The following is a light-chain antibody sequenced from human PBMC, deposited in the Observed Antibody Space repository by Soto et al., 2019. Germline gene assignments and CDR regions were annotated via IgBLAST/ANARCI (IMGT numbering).Light chain of an antibody. J-gene: IGKJ2*01. CDR2: KAS. V-gene: IGKV1-5*03. Sequence: DIQMTQSPSTLSASVGDRVTITCRASQSISSWLAWYQQKPGKGPKILIYKASSLESGAQSRFSGRGSCTGFTPTISGLQPDDFVTDDCQEYNSYSYSLGQGTKV. CDR1: QSISSW. CDR3: QEYNSYSYS.